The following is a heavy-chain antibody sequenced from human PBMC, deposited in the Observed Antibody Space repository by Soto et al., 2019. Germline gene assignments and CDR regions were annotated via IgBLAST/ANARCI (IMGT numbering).Heavy chain of an antibody. Sequence: GGSLRLSCAASGFTFSSYAMSWVRQAPGKGLEWVSAISGSGGSTYYADSVKGRFTISRDNSKNTLYLQMNSLRAEDTAVYYCAKAGRKLLTHYRGGYYYYYMDVWGKGTTVTVSS. CDR1: GFTFSSYA. J-gene: IGHJ6*03. CDR3: AKAGRKLLTHYRGGYYYYYMDV. D-gene: IGHD3-10*01. V-gene: IGHV3-23*01. CDR2: ISGSGGST.